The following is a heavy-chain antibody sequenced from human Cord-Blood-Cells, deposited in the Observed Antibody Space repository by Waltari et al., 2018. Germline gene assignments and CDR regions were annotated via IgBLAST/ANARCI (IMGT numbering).Heavy chain of an antibody. D-gene: IGHD3-22*01. V-gene: IGHV4-34*01. CDR1: GGSFSGYY. CDR3: ARIYDSSGWDAFDI. CDR2: INHSGST. J-gene: IGHJ3*02. Sequence: QVQLQQWGAGLLKPSETLSLTCAVYGGSFSGYYWSWIRQPPGKGLEWIGEINHSGSTNYNPSLKSRFTISVDTSKNQFSLKLSSVTAADTAVYYCARIYDSSGWDAFDIWGQGTMVTVSS.